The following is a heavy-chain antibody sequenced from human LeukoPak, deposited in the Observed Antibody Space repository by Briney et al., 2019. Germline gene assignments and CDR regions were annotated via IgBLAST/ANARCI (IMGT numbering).Heavy chain of an antibody. J-gene: IGHJ4*02. CDR2: IYTSGST. CDR3: AREIAGYYDSSGYPGFDY. CDR1: GGSISSGSYY. D-gene: IGHD3-22*01. Sequence: SETLSLTCTVSGGSISSGSYYWSWIRQPAGKGLEWIGRIYTSGSTNYNPSLKSRVTISVDTSKNQFSLKLSSVTAADTAVCYCAREIAGYYDSSGYPGFDYWGQGTLVTVSS. V-gene: IGHV4-61*02.